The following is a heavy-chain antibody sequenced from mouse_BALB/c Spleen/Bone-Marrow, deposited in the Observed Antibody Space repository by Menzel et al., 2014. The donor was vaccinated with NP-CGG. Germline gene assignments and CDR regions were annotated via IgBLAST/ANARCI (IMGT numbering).Heavy chain of an antibody. D-gene: IGHD2-3*01. CDR1: GYAFANYL. Sequence: VQLQQSGAELVRPGTSVKVSCKASGYAFANYLIEWVKQRPGQGLEWIGVNNPGSGGTNYNEKFKGKATLTADKSSSTVYMQLSSLTSDDSAVYFCARSIYDGYSEAMDYWGQGTSVTVSS. CDR3: ARSIYDGYSEAMDY. CDR2: NNPGSGGT. V-gene: IGHV1-54*03. J-gene: IGHJ4*01.